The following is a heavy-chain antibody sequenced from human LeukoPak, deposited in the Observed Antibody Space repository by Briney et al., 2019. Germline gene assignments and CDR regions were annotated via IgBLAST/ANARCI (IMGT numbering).Heavy chain of an antibody. Sequence: PGGSLRLSRAASGFTLSSYRMNWVRQAPGKGREWVSYISSSSSTIYYADSMKGRFTISRDNAKNSLYLQMNRLRAENTAVYYCARLNYARIWGQGNLVSVSS. CDR1: GFTLSSYR. CDR3: ARLNYARI. J-gene: IGHJ4*02. CDR2: ISSSSSTI. V-gene: IGHV3-48*01. D-gene: IGHD2-2*01.